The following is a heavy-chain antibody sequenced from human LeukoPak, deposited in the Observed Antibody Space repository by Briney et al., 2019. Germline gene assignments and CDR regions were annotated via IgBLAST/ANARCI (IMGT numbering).Heavy chain of an antibody. V-gene: IGHV4-59*01. CDR2: IYYSGST. J-gene: IGHJ6*03. CDR1: GGSISSYY. Sequence: PSETLSLTCTVSGGSISSYYWSWIRQPPGKGLEWIGYIYYSGSTNYNPSLKSRVTTSVDTSKNQFSLKLSSVTAADTAVYYCARGSITIFGVVLSHYYYYMDVWGKGTTVTVSS. D-gene: IGHD3-3*01. CDR3: ARGSITIFGVVLSHYYYYMDV.